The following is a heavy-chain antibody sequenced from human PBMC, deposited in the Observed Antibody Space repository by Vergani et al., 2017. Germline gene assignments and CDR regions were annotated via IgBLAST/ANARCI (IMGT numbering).Heavy chain of an antibody. CDR2: LIPIFGTA. Sequence: QVQLVQSGAALLKPASSLPLSSPPSLCPFPPSPIRSLRPPPAQGLYVFAGLIPIFGTAYYAQKFKGRVTITADESTSTAYMELSSLRSEDTAVYYCARGDSTGRNTPDAFDIWGQGTMVTGSS. CDR1: LCPFPPSP. D-gene: IGHD3-22*01. CDR3: ARGDSTGRNTPDAFDI. J-gene: IGHJ3*02. V-gene: IGHV1-69*12.